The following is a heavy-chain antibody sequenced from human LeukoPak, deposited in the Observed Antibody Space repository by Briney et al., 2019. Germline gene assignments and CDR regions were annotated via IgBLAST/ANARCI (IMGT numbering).Heavy chain of an antibody. V-gene: IGHV3-23*01. Sequence: GGSLRLSCAASGFTFNSYAMYWVRQAPGKGLEWISGIFGSGGSPHYADSVKGRFTISRDNSKNTLYLQMNSLRAEDTAVYYCAKDHPDRPITMVRGLTFDYWGQGTLVTVSS. CDR1: GFTFNSYA. J-gene: IGHJ4*02. CDR2: IFGSGGSP. CDR3: AKDHPDRPITMVRGLTFDY. D-gene: IGHD3-10*01.